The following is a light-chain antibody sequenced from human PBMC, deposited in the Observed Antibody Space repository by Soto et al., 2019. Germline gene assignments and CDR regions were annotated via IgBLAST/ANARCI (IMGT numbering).Light chain of an antibody. V-gene: IGLV2-14*01. Sequence: QSALTQPASVSGSPGQSITISCTGTSSDVGGYNYVSWYQQHPGIAPKLMIYDVSNRPLGVSNRFSGSKSGNTASLTISGLQAEDEADYYCSSYTSSSTVVFGGGTKLTVL. CDR1: SSDVGGYNY. CDR3: SSYTSSSTVV. J-gene: IGLJ2*01. CDR2: DVS.